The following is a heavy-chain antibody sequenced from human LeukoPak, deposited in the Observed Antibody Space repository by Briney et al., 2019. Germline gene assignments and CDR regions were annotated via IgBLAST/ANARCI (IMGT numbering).Heavy chain of an antibody. J-gene: IGHJ4*02. CDR3: ARDRIAAAGRYFDY. CDR1: GFTFSSYA. CDR2: ISYDGSNK. Sequence: GGTLRLSCAASGFTFSSYAMHWVRQAPGKGLEWVAVISYDGSNKYYADSVKGRFTISRDNSKNTLYLQMNSLRAEDTAVYYCARDRIAAAGRYFDYWGQGTLVTVSS. V-gene: IGHV3-30-3*01. D-gene: IGHD6-13*01.